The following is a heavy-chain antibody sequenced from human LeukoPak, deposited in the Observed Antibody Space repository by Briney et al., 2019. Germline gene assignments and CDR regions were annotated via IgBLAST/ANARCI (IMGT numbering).Heavy chain of an antibody. CDR2: IYPGDSDT. CDR1: GYSFTSYW. Sequence: GESLKISCKGSGYSFTSYWNGWVRQLPGKGLERMGIIYPGDSDTRYSPSFQGQVTISADKSMSTAYLKWSSLKASDAAMYYCAREESSRTVAFDIWGQGTMVTVSS. CDR3: AREESSRTVAFDI. J-gene: IGHJ3*02. V-gene: IGHV5-51*01. D-gene: IGHD6-13*01.